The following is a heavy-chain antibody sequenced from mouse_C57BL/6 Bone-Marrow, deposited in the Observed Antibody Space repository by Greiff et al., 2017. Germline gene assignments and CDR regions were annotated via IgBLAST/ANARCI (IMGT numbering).Heavy chain of an antibody. V-gene: IGHV5-17*01. Sequence: EVQVVESGGGLVKPGGSLKLSCAASGFTFSDYGMHWVRQAPEKGLEWVAYISSGSSTIYYADTVKGRFTISRDNAKNTLFLQMTSLRSEDTAMYYCASLYYYGSPYYYAMDYWGQGTSVTVSS. CDR3: ASLYYYGSPYYYAMDY. CDR1: GFTFSDYG. J-gene: IGHJ4*01. D-gene: IGHD1-1*01. CDR2: ISSGSSTI.